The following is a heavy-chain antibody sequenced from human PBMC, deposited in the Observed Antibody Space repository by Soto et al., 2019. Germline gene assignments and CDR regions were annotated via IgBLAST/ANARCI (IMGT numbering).Heavy chain of an antibody. CDR2: IYYSGST. V-gene: IGHV4-39*01. D-gene: IGHD3-10*01. CDR3: ARSLSATEYYFDY. J-gene: IGHJ4*02. CDR1: GGSISSSSHY. Sequence: PSETLSLTCTVSGGSISSSSHYWGWIRQPPGKGLEWIGSIYYSGSTYYNPSLKSRVTISVDTSKNQFSLKLSSVTAADAAVYYCARSLSATEYYFDYWGQGTLVTVSS.